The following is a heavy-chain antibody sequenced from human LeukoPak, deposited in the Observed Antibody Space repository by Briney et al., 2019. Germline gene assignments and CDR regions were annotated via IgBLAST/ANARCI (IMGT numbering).Heavy chain of an antibody. CDR2: IYTSGST. CDR3: ASSPFGDYYYGMDV. Sequence: KTSETLSLTCTVSGGSISSYYWSWIRRAAGKGLEWIGRIYTSGSTNYNPSLKSRVTMSVDTSKNQFSLKLSSVTAADTAVYYCASSPFGDYYYGMDVWGQGTTVTVSS. V-gene: IGHV4-4*07. J-gene: IGHJ6*02. D-gene: IGHD3-10*01. CDR1: GGSISSYY.